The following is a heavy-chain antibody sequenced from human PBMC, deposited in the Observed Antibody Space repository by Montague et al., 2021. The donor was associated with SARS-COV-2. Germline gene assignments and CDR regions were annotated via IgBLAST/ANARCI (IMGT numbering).Heavy chain of an antibody. J-gene: IGHJ4*02. Sequence: SETLSLTCTVSGGSIISFYWSWFRHPPGKGLDWIGYISDSGSTNYNPSLTSRVTMSVDTSKNQFSLKVNSVTAADTAVYYCARHYSATLPAVYWGQGTLVTVSS. CDR1: GGSIISFY. V-gene: IGHV4-59*08. CDR3: ARHYSATLPAVY. D-gene: IGHD2-15*01. CDR2: ISDSGST.